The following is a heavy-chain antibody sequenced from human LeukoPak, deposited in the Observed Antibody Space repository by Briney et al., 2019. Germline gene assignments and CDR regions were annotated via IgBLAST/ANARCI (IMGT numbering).Heavy chain of an antibody. D-gene: IGHD4-23*01. J-gene: IGHJ5*02. V-gene: IGHV1-8*03. CDR1: GYTFTTYD. CDR2: MNPNSGNT. Sequence: ASVKVSCKASGYTFTTYDINWLRQATGRGLEWIGWMNPNSGNTGYAQKFQGRVSITRDISISTAYMELSSLRSEDTAVYYCARDYGGNSRWFDPWGQGTLVTVSS. CDR3: ARDYGGNSRWFDP.